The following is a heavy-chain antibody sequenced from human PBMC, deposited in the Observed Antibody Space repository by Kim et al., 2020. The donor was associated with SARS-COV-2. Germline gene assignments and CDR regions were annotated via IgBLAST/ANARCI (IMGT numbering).Heavy chain of an antibody. V-gene: IGHV1-3*01. CDR1: GYTFTSYA. CDR2: INAGNGNT. D-gene: IGHD3-22*01. CDR3: ARWGRGASTLLPTYYYDSSGPRFDY. J-gene: IGHJ4*02. Sequence: ASVKVSCKASGYTFTSYAMHWVRQAPGQRLEWMGWINAGNGNTKYSQKFQGRVTITRDTSASTAYMELSSLRSEDTAVYYCARWGRGASTLLPTYYYDSSGPRFDYWGQGTLVTVSS.